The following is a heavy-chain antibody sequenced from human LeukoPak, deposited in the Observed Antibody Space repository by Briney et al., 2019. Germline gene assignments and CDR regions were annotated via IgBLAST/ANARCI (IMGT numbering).Heavy chain of an antibody. V-gene: IGHV3-48*02. CDR2: ISSSSSTI. D-gene: IGHD2-15*01. J-gene: IGHJ4*02. CDR3: ARAPKLLGYYFDY. CDR1: GFTFSSYS. Sequence: PGGSLRLSCAASGFTFSSYSMNWVRQAPGKGLVWVSYISSSSSTIYYADSVKGRFTISRDNAKNSLYLQMNSLRDEDTAVYYCARAPKLLGYYFDYWGQGTLVTVSS.